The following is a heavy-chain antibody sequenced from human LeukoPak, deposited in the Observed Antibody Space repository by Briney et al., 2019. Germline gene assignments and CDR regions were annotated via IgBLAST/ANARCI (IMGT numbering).Heavy chain of an antibody. CDR1: GYSFTSYW. CDR2: IDPSDSYT. Sequence: GESLKISCKGSGYSFTSYWISWVRQMPGKGLEWRGRIDPSDSYTNYSPSFQGHVTISADKSISTAYLQWSSLKASDTAMYYCARQGLDGSGYYPGTFDIWGQGTMVTVSS. J-gene: IGHJ3*02. V-gene: IGHV5-10-1*01. D-gene: IGHD3-22*01. CDR3: ARQGLDGSGYYPGTFDI.